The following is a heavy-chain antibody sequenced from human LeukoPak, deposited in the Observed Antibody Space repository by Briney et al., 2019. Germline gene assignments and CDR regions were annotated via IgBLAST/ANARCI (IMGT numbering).Heavy chain of an antibody. CDR1: GYTFTNSY. CDR3: ARVRDGYNDAYDI. CDR2: INPDGGNT. V-gene: IGHV1-46*01. J-gene: IGHJ3*02. Sequence: ASVKVSCKASGYTFTNSYIHWVRQAPGQVLEWMGLINPDGGNTNYAQNFQGRVTLTRDTSTSTVYMELSSLRSEDTAIYYCARVRDGYNDAYDIWGQGTVVTVPS. D-gene: IGHD5-24*01.